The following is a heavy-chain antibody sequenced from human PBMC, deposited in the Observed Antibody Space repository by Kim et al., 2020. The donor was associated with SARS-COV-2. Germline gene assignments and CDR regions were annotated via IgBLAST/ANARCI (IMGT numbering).Heavy chain of an antibody. D-gene: IGHD3-10*01. V-gene: IGHV3-23*01. CDR2: LSGTGGSS. Sequence: GGSLRLSCAASGFTFSSYAMGWVRQAPGKGLEWVSSLSGTGGSSYYADSAKGRFAISRDNSRSTLYLQIHSLRAEDTAIYYCARHYYEARGVINLFDKWGQGTQVTVSS. CDR3: ARHYYEARGVINLFDK. J-gene: IGHJ4*02. CDR1: GFTFSSYA.